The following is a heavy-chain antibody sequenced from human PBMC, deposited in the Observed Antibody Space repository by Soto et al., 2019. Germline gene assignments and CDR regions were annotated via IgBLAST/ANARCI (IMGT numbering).Heavy chain of an antibody. V-gene: IGHV4-30-4*01. CDR3: ASSSLYGIDV. CDR1: VGSISRGYYY. Sequence: SQLLCLTCSVSVGSISRGYYYWCWFRQPPGKGLDRIGNIYYRGNTYYNPSLNSRLIISIDTSKNQFSLKMVSVTAADTDVDYWASSSLYGIDVWGQGTTVTVSS. J-gene: IGHJ6*02. CDR2: IYYRGNT.